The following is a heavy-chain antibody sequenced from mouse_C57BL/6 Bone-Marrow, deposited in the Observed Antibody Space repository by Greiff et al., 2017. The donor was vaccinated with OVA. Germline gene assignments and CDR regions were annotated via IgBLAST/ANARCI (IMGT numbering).Heavy chain of an antibody. CDR3: ARDYYGYWYFDV. V-gene: IGHV1-53*01. D-gene: IGHD1-1*01. CDR2: INPSNGGT. CDR1: GYTFTSYW. Sequence: QVQLQQPGTELVKPGASVKLSCKASGYTFTSYWMHWVKQRPGQGLEWIGDINPSNGGTNYNEKFKGKATFTADTSSNTAYMQLSSLTTEDSAIYYCARDYYGYWYFDVWGTGTTVTVSS. J-gene: IGHJ1*03.